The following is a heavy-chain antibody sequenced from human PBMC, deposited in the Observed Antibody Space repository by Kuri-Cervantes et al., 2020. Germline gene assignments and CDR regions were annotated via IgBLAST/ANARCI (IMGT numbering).Heavy chain of an antibody. V-gene: IGHV3-13*01. J-gene: IGHJ4*02. D-gene: IGHD2-2*01. CDR1: GFTFSSYD. Sequence: GGSLRLSCAASGFTFSSYDMHWVRQATGKGLEWVSAIGTAGDTYYPGSVKGRFTISRDNSKNTLYLQMNSLRAEDTAVYYCARDAKYQLLFTYWGQGTLVTVSS. CDR2: IGTAGDT. CDR3: ARDAKYQLLFTY.